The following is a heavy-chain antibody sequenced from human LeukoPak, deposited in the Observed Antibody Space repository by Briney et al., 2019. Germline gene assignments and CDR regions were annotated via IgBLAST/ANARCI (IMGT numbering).Heavy chain of an antibody. V-gene: IGHV3-30*18. CDR2: ISYDGSNK. J-gene: IGHJ4*02. D-gene: IGHD1-26*01. CDR3: AKDWQYNSGSYGY. Sequence: GGSLRLSCAASGFTFSSYGMHWVRQAPGKGLEWVAVISYDGSNKYYADSVKGRFTISRDNSKNTLYLQMNSLRAEDTAVYYCAKDWQYNSGSYGYWGQGTLVTVSS. CDR1: GFTFSSYG.